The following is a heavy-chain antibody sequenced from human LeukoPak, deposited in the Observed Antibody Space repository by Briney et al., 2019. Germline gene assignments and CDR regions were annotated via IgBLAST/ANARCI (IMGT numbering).Heavy chain of an antibody. Sequence: SETLSLTCTVSGGSISSGGYYWSWIRQHPGKGLEWIGHIYYSGSSEYNPSLKTRVTISLDTTKNQFSLNLNSVTAADTAVYYCARDIVVVPGAIGGAFDIWGQGTMVTVSS. CDR2: IYYSGSS. V-gene: IGHV4-31*03. CDR1: GGSISSGGYY. J-gene: IGHJ3*02. CDR3: ARDIVVVPGAIGGAFDI. D-gene: IGHD2-2*01.